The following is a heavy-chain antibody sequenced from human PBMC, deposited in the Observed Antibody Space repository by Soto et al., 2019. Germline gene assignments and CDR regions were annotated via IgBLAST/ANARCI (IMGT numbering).Heavy chain of an antibody. D-gene: IGHD3-10*01. CDR3: AKEGITMVRGVITPHY. Sequence: PEGSLRLSCAASGFTFSSYAMSWVRQAPGKGLEWVSAISGSGGSTYYADSVKGRFTISRDNSKNTLYLQMNSLRAEDTAVYYCAKEGITMVRGVITPHYWGQGTLVTVSS. CDR2: ISGSGGST. V-gene: IGHV3-23*01. CDR1: GFTFSSYA. J-gene: IGHJ4*02.